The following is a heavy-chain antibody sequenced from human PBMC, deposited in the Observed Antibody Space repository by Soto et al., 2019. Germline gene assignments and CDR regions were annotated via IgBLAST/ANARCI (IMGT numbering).Heavy chain of an antibody. Sequence: GGSLRLSCAASGFTFSSYAMSWVRQAPGKGLEWVSAISGSGGSTYYADSVKGRFTISRDNSKNTLYLQMNSLRAEDTAVYYCAKNDPFYGSGSPYYYMDVWGKGTTVTVSS. J-gene: IGHJ6*03. CDR2: ISGSGGST. V-gene: IGHV3-23*01. CDR1: GFTFSSYA. D-gene: IGHD3-10*01. CDR3: AKNDPFYGSGSPYYYMDV.